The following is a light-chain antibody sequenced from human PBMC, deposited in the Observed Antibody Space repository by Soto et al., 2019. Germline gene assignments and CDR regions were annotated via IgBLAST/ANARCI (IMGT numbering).Light chain of an antibody. V-gene: IGKV3-20*01. CDR3: QQYDNSPLT. CDR2: GTS. Sequence: EIVLTQSPGTLPLSPGERATLSCRASQSVSSSYLAWYQQKPGQAPRLLIYGTSSRATGIPDRFSGSGSGIDFTLTISRLEPEDFAVYYCQQYDNSPLTFGGGTKVEIK. J-gene: IGKJ4*01. CDR1: QSVSSSY.